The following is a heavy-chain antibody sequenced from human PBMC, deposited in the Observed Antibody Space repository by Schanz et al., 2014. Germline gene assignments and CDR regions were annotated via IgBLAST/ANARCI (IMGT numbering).Heavy chain of an antibody. V-gene: IGHV3-48*01. CDR1: GFTFSDYW. Sequence: EVQLLESGGGLVQPGGSLRLSCAASGFTFSDYWMSWVRQAPGKGLEWVSAILGLASTTYYADSVKGRFTMSRDNAKNSVFLQMNSLRAEDTAVYYCARGGPAYYFDDWGQGTLVTVSS. CDR2: ILGLASTT. CDR3: ARGGPAYYFDD. J-gene: IGHJ4*02.